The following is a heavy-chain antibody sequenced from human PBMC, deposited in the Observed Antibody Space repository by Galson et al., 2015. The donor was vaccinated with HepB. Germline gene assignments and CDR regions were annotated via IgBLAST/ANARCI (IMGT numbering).Heavy chain of an antibody. D-gene: IGHD6-13*01. CDR1: GFTFSSYS. Sequence: SLRLSCAASGFTFSSYSMNWVRQAPGKGLEWVSSISSSSSYIYYADSVKGRFTISRDNAKNSLYLQMNSLRAEDTAVYYCARARGIAAAGTDYWGQGTLVTVSS. J-gene: IGHJ4*02. CDR3: ARARGIAAAGTDY. CDR2: ISSSSSYI. V-gene: IGHV3-21*01.